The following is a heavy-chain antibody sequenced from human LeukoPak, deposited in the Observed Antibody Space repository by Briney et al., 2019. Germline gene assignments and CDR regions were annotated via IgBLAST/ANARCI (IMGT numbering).Heavy chain of an antibody. V-gene: IGHV1-2*02. CDR2: TNPNSGGT. CDR3: ARDSKGIAAAGTPPYSWFDP. CDR1: GYTFTGYY. J-gene: IGHJ5*02. Sequence: ASVKVSCKASGYTFTGYYMHWVRQAPGQGLEWMGWTNPNSGGTNYAQKFQGRVTMTRDTSISTAYMELSRLRSDDTAVYYCARDSKGIAAAGTPPYSWFDPWGQGTLVTVSS. D-gene: IGHD6-13*01.